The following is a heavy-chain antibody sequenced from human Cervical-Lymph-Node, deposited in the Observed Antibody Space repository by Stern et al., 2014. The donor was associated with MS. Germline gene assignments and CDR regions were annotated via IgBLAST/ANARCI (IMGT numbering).Heavy chain of an antibody. CDR1: GFTFSSYW. J-gene: IGHJ6*02. CDR3: ARGDIVATIPPYYGMDV. CDR2: INRDGSST. Sequence: EVQLVESGGGLVQPGGSLRLSCAASGFTFSSYWMHWVHQAPGKGLVWVSRINRDGSSTSYADSVKGRFTISRDNAKNTLYLQMNSLRAEDTAVYYCARGDIVATIPPYYGMDVWGQGTTVTVSS. V-gene: IGHV3-74*02. D-gene: IGHD5-12*01.